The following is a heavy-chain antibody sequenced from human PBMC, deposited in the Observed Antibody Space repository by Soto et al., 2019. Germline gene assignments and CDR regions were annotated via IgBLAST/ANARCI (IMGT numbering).Heavy chain of an antibody. V-gene: IGHV4-31*03. CDR3: ARCRYYDILTGNLNWFDP. D-gene: IGHD3-9*01. Sequence: PSETLSLTCTVSGGSISSGGYYWSWIRQYPGKGLEWIGYIYYSGSTYYNPSLKSRVTISVDTSKNQFSLKLSSVTAADTAVYYCARCRYYDILTGNLNWFDPWGQGTLVTVSS. CDR1: GGSISSGGYY. J-gene: IGHJ5*02. CDR2: IYYSGST.